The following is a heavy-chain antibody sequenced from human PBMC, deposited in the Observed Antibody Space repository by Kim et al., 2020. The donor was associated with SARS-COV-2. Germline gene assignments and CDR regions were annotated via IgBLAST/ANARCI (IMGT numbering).Heavy chain of an antibody. D-gene: IGHD4-17*01. J-gene: IGHJ4*02. V-gene: IGHV3-30*18. CDR3: VKELTPRVSYANDY. Sequence: GGSLRLSCAASGFNFNIFGMQWVRQAPGKGLEWVAVVSYDAKVQYYADSVKGRFTISRYNFGNTIDLQMNSLRPEDTAIYYCVKELTPRVSYANDYWGQGTLVTVST. CDR2: VSYDAKVQ. CDR1: GFNFNIFG.